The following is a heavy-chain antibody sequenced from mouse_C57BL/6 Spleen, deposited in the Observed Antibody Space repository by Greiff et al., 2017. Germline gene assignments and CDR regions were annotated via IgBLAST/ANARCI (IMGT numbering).Heavy chain of an antibody. Sequence: QVQLQQPGAELVKPGASVKLSCKASGYTFTSYWMHWVKQRPGQGLEWIGMIHPNSGSTNYNEKFKSKATLTVDKSSSTAYMQLSSLTSEDSAVYYCARVDGYYPYYFDYWGQGTTLTVAS. V-gene: IGHV1-64*01. J-gene: IGHJ2*01. CDR2: IHPNSGST. CDR3: ARVDGYYPYYFDY. CDR1: GYTFTSYW. D-gene: IGHD2-3*01.